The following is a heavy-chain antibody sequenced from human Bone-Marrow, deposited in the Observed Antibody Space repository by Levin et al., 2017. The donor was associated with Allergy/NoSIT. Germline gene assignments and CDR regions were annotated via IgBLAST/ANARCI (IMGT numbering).Heavy chain of an antibody. Sequence: GGSLRLSCAASGFTFSSYAMSWVRQAPGKGLEWVSAISGSGGSTYYADSVKGRFTISRDNSKNTLYLQMNSLRAEDTAVYYCAKGPGQWLVRTPIFDYWGQGTLVTVSS. CDR1: GFTFSSYA. CDR3: AKGPGQWLVRTPIFDY. J-gene: IGHJ4*02. CDR2: ISGSGGST. D-gene: IGHD6-19*01. V-gene: IGHV3-23*01.